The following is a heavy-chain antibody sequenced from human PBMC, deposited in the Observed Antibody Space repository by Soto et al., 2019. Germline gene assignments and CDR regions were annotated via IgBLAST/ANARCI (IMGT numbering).Heavy chain of an antibody. CDR2: INHSGST. D-gene: IGHD2-21*02. V-gene: IGHV4-34*01. CDR1: GGSFSGYY. J-gene: IGHJ6*02. CDR3: ARSSQLVAYCGGDCYRYYYYYGMDV. Sequence: LSLPCAVYGGSFSGYYWSWIRQPPGKGLEWIGEINHSGSTNYNPSLKSRVTISVDTSKNQFSLKLSSVAAADTAVYYCARSSQLVAYCGGDCYRYYYYYGMDVWGQGTTVTVSS.